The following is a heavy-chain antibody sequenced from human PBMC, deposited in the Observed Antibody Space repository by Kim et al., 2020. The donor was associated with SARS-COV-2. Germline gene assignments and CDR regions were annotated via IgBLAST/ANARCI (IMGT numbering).Heavy chain of an antibody. CDR2: SYYSGST. CDR1: GGSISYSSWYY. Sequence: SETLSLTCIVSGGSISYSSWYYWGWIRQPPGKGLGWIASSYYSGSTYYNPSLKSRVTISVDTSKNQFPLRLSSVTAADTAVYYCSTFDYWVQGTLVTVSS. CDR3: STFDY. J-gene: IGHJ4*02. V-gene: IGHV4-39*01.